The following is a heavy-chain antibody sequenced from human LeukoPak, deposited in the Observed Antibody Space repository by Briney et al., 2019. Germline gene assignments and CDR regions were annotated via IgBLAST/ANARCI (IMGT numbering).Heavy chain of an antibody. CDR3: ARHLTYYGDYFGMDV. V-gene: IGHV4-59*08. CDR1: GGSISSYY. J-gene: IGHJ6*02. Sequence: SETLSLTCTVSGGSISSYYWSWIRQPPGKGLEWIGYIYYSGSTNYNPSLKSRVTISIDTSKNRFSLKLSSVTAADTAVYYCARHLTYYGDYFGMDVWGQGTTVTVSS. CDR2: IYYSGST. D-gene: IGHD1-26*01.